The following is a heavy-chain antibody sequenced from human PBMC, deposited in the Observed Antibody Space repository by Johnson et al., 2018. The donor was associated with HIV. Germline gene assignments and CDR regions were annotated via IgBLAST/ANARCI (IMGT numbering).Heavy chain of an antibody. CDR2: IRWDSGSI. V-gene: IGHV3-9*01. D-gene: IGHD3-10*01. Sequence: VESGGGLVQAGRSLRLTCAASRLMFDDYAMHWVRQLPGKGLEWVSGIRWDSGSIGYADSVKGRFTISRDNAKNSLYLQMNSPRAEDTALYYCAKDRNYGSGSYPDAFDIWGQGTMVTVSS. J-gene: IGHJ3*02. CDR1: RLMFDDYA. CDR3: AKDRNYGSGSYPDAFDI.